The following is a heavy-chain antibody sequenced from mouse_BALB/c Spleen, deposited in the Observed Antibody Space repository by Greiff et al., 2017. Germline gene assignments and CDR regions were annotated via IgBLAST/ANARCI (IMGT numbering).Heavy chain of an antibody. CDR1: GYTFTSYW. V-gene: IGHV1-87*01. Sequence: VQLVESGAELARPGASVKLSCKASGYTFTSYWMQWVKQRPGQGLEWIGAIYPGDGDTRYTQKFKGKATLTADKSSSTAYMQLSSLASKDSAVYYCARRITESYYAMDYWGQGTSVTVSS. CDR3: ARRITESYYAMDY. CDR2: IYPGDGDT. D-gene: IGHD2-4*01. J-gene: IGHJ4*01.